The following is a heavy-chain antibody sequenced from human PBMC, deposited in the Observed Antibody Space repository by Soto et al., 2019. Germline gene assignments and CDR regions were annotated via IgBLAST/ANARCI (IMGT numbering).Heavy chain of an antibody. CDR3: ARDRSGSYYNFDY. V-gene: IGHV4-59*01. Sequence: PSETLSLTCTVSGGSISSYYWSWIRQPPGKGLEWIGYIYYSGSTNYNPSLKSRVTISVDTSKNQFSLKLSSVTAEDTAVYYCARDRSGSYYNFDYWGQGTLVTVSS. CDR2: IYYSGST. D-gene: IGHD3-10*01. J-gene: IGHJ4*02. CDR1: GGSISSYY.